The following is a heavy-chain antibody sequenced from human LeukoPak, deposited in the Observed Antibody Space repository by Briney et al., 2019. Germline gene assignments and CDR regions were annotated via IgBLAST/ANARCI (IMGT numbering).Heavy chain of an antibody. J-gene: IGHJ4*02. Sequence: PSETLFLTCTVSGGSISSYYWSWIRQPAGEGLEWIGRIYTSGSTNYNPSLKSRVTMSVDTSKNQFSLKLSSVTAADTAVYYCARDINEQWLAYYFDYWGQGTLVTVSS. CDR3: ARDINEQWLAYYFDY. D-gene: IGHD6-19*01. V-gene: IGHV4-4*07. CDR1: GGSISSYY. CDR2: IYTSGST.